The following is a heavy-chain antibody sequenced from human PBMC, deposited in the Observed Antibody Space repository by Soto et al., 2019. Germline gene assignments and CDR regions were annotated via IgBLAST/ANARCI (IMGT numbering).Heavy chain of an antibody. CDR3: ARELQGLYYFDY. J-gene: IGHJ4*02. Sequence: GASVKVSCKTSGVTFSNYGFSWVRQARGQGLEWMGGIIATFGTADYPQKFQDRVTITRDTSANTAYMELSRLRSEDTAVYYCARELQGLYYFDYWGQGALVTVSS. CDR1: GVTFSNYG. V-gene: IGHV1-69*05. D-gene: IGHD4-4*01. CDR2: IIATFGTA.